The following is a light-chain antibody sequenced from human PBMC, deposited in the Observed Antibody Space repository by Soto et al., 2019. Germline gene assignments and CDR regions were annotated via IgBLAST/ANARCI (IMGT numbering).Light chain of an antibody. CDR1: QSISRY. CDR3: QQSFNLPRT. V-gene: IGKV1-39*01. CDR2: GAN. J-gene: IGKJ1*01. Sequence: DIQLTQSPSSLSASVGDRITITCRSSQSISRYLNWYQQRPGTAPKVLIFGANSLQSGVPSRFSGSGSGTEFTLTISSLQPEDFATYYCQQSFNLPRTFGPGTRVEFK.